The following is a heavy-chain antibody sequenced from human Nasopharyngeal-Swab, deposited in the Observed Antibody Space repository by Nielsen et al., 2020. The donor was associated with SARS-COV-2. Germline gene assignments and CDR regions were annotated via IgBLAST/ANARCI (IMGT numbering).Heavy chain of an antibody. D-gene: IGHD6-19*01. J-gene: IGHJ4*02. Sequence: SETLSLTCAVYGGSFSGYYWSWIRQPPGKGLEWIGEINHSGSTNYSPSLKSRVTISVDTSKNQFSPKLSSVTAADTAVYYCARGAGSSGWYVVDYWGQGTLVTVSS. CDR2: INHSGST. CDR1: GGSFSGYY. CDR3: ARGAGSSGWYVVDY. V-gene: IGHV4-34*01.